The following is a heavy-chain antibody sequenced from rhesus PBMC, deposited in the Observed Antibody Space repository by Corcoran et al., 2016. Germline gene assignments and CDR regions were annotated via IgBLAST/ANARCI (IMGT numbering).Heavy chain of an antibody. CDR1: GFTFSSYG. D-gene: IGHD6-25*01. CDR2: INIGGGST. CDR3: AKVGYSGSWGD. J-gene: IGHJ4*01. V-gene: IGHV3S5*01. Sequence: EVQLVETGGGLVQPGGSLKLSCAASGFTFSSYGMSWVRQVPGKGLEWVSAINIGGGSTYYADSVKGRFTISRDNSKNTLSLQMNSLRAEDTAVYYCAKVGYSGSWGDWGQGVLVTVSS.